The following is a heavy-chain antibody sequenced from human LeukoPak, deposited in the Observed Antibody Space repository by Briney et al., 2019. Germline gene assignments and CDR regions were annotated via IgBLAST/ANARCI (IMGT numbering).Heavy chain of an antibody. CDR1: GFIFGNFA. V-gene: IGHV3-23*01. D-gene: IGHD2-2*01. J-gene: IGHJ6*02. CDR3: AKDRRKTAATGGMDV. Sequence: GGSLRLSCTASGFIFGNFAMSWVRQAPGKGLEWVSGISGSGGSIYYADSVKGRFTISRANSMNTLYLQMDTLRAEDTAVYYCAKDRRKTAATGGMDVWGQGTTVTVSS. CDR2: ISGSGGSI.